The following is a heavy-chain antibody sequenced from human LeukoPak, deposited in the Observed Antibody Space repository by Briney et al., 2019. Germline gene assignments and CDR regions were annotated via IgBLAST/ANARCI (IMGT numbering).Heavy chain of an antibody. V-gene: IGHV3-23*01. J-gene: IGHJ4*02. CDR2: INDSGDRT. D-gene: IGHD4-17*01. Sequence: GGSLRLSCAASGFAFSSYAMNWVRQAPGKGLEWVSSINDSGDRTYHADSVKGRFTISRDNSKNTLYLQMNSLRAEDTAVYYCANRYGSPAVANWGQGTLVTVSS. CDR3: ANRYGSPAVAN. CDR1: GFAFSSYA.